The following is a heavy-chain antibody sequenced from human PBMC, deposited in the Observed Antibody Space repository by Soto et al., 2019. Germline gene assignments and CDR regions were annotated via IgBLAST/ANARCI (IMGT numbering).Heavy chain of an antibody. D-gene: IGHD3-10*01. Sequence: QITLKESGPTLIEATQTLTLTCTFSVFSLTTTGEGVGWIRQPPRKALERLALIFWNDDTRDSPSLQSRLNVTKDPSKNQVVLTMTKMAPLVTGTYYCTHRRHSYSVSGSYSTAWFDAWGQGSLGTFSS. J-gene: IGHJ5*02. CDR2: IFWNDDT. CDR3: THRRHSYSVSGSYSTAWFDA. CDR1: VFSLTTTGEG. V-gene: IGHV2-5*01.